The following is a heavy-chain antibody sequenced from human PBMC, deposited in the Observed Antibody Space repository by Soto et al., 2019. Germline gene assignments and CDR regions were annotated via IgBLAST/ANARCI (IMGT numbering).Heavy chain of an antibody. D-gene: IGHD6-6*01. Sequence: GGSLRLSCAASGFTFSSYGMHWVRQAPGKGLEWVAVISYDGSNKYYADSVKGRFTISRDNSKNTLYLQMNSLRAEDTAVYYCAKDLWQGQIGYSSSSGYFDYWGQGTLVTVSS. CDR3: AKDLWQGQIGYSSSSGYFDY. J-gene: IGHJ4*02. CDR2: ISYDGSNK. CDR1: GFTFSSYG. V-gene: IGHV3-30*18.